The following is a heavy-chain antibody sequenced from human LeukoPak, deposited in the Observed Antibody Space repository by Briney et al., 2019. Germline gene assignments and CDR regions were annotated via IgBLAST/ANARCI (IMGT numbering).Heavy chain of an antibody. D-gene: IGHD6-6*01. CDR1: GGSISGYY. CDR3: ARWEYSSSSTPGGFYYFDY. Sequence: SEALSLTCTVSGGSISGYYWSWIRQPPGKRLEWIGYVYDTGATNYNPSLKSRFTISIDTSKNQFSLKLSSVTAADTAVYYCARWEYSSSSTPGGFYYFDYWGQGTLVTVSS. J-gene: IGHJ4*02. V-gene: IGHV4-59*12. CDR2: VYDTGAT.